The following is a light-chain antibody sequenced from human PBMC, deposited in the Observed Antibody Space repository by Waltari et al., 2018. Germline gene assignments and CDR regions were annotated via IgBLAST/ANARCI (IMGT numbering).Light chain of an antibody. Sequence: EIALTQSPGTLSLSPGERATLSCRASQTITVSWLTWYQRKPGQAPRLLIYGASIRAPGIPVRFSGSGSGTDFTLTISRLEPEDFAVYYCQQYDGSSVTFGGGTKVEVK. J-gene: IGKJ4*01. V-gene: IGKV3-20*01. CDR1: QTITVSW. CDR2: GAS. CDR3: QQYDGSSVT.